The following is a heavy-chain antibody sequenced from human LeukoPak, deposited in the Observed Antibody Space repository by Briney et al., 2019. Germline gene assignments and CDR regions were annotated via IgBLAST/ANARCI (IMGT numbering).Heavy chain of an antibody. Sequence: GGSLRLSCATSGFTFRKYWMHWVRQAPGKGLVWISRINNEGTGTIYADFVKGRFTISRDNAENTLYLQMNSLRVEDTAVYYCVRDWFGEFRWGQGTQVTVSS. D-gene: IGHD3-10*01. CDR3: VRDWFGEFR. J-gene: IGHJ4*02. CDR1: GFTFRKYW. CDR2: INNEGTGT. V-gene: IGHV3-74*01.